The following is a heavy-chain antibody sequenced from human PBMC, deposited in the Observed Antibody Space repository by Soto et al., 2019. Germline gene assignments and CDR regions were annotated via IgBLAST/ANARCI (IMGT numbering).Heavy chain of an antibody. CDR1: GGSISSGGHY. CDR3: ARDGLLTGTTGWHFDL. J-gene: IGHJ2*01. D-gene: IGHD1-1*01. Sequence: QVQLQESGPGLVKPSQTLSLTCTVSGGSISSGGHYWSWIRQRPGKGLEWIAYIYYSGGTFYNPSLKSRVTISVDTSKNQLSLRLTSVTGADTAVYYCARDGLLTGTTGWHFDLWGRGTLVTVSS. CDR2: IYYSGGT. V-gene: IGHV4-31*03.